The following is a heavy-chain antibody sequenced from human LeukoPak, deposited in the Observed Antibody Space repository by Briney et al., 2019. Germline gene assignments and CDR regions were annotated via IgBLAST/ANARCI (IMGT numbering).Heavy chain of an antibody. CDR3: AREDGSGSYDPFDY. CDR1: GSTFSSYG. D-gene: IGHD3-10*01. CDR2: IWYDGSNK. Sequence: GRSLRLSCAASGSTFSSYGMHWVRQAPGKGLEWVAVIWYDGSNKYYADSVKGRFTISRDNSKNTLYLQMNSLRAEDTAVYYCAREDGSGSYDPFDYWGQGTLVTVSS. V-gene: IGHV3-33*01. J-gene: IGHJ4*02.